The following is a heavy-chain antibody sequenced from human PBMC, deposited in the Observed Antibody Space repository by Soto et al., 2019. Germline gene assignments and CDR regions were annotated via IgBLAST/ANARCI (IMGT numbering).Heavy chain of an antibody. D-gene: IGHD1-26*01. V-gene: IGHV3-48*03. CDR2: ISSSGSTI. CDR1: GFTFSSYE. Sequence: GGSLRLSCAASGFTFSSYEMNWVRQAPGKGLEWVSYISSSGSTIYYADSVKGRFTISRDNAKNSLYLQMNSLRAEDTAVYYCATTHTRYFEYWGKGTLVNVSA. CDR3: ATTHTRYFEY. J-gene: IGHJ4*02.